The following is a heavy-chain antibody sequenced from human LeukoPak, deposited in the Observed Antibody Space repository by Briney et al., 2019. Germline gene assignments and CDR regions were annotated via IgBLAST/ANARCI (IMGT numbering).Heavy chain of an antibody. J-gene: IGHJ4*02. Sequence: ASVKVSCKASGYTFTSYDFNWVRQATGQRPEWMGWMSPNSGDTGYAQKFQDRVTMTRNTSISTAYMELSSLRSDDTAVYYCARAYGGNSGDFDYWGQGTLVTVSS. V-gene: IGHV1-8*01. D-gene: IGHD4-23*01. CDR3: ARAYGGNSGDFDY. CDR1: GYTFTSYD. CDR2: MSPNSGDT.